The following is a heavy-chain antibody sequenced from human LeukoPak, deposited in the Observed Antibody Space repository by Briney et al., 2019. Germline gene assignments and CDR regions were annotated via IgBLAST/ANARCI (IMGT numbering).Heavy chain of an antibody. J-gene: IGHJ5*01. CDR3: ANPPTVTKIRFDS. Sequence: PGGSLRLSCAASGFTFSSYDMTWVRQAPGGGLEWVSSIRPSGDNTYYGDSVKGRFTISRDNSKNTVYLQMNNMRVDDTAVYYCANPPTVTKIRFDSWGQGTLVTVSS. D-gene: IGHD4-17*01. CDR2: IRPSGDNT. CDR1: GFTFSSYD. V-gene: IGHV3-23*01.